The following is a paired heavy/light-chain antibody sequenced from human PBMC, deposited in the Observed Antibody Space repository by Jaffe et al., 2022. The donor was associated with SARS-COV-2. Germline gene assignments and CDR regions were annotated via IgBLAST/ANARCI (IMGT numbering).Light chain of an antibody. CDR1: QDIGNY. V-gene: IGKV1-33*01. J-gene: IGKJ2*01. CDR3: QQYDNLPYT. Sequence: DIQMTQSPSSLSASVGDRVTITCQASQDIGNYLNWYQQKPGKAPQLLINDASNLETGVPSRFSGSGFGTDFSFSISSLQPEDIATYYCQQYDNLPYTFGQGTKLEIK. CDR2: DAS.
Heavy chain of an antibody. CDR1: GFTFTDYS. CDR3: ARDSGKTP. D-gene: IGHD3-10*01. CDR2: ISYTGRTT. Sequence: QVQLVESGGGLVKPGGSLRLSCVASGFTFTDYSMSWIRQAPGKGLEYLSYISYTGRTTYYVDSVKGRFTISRDNAKNSLYLEMNSLRAEDTAVYYCARDSGKTPWGRGTLVTVSS. V-gene: IGHV3-11*01. J-gene: IGHJ5*02.